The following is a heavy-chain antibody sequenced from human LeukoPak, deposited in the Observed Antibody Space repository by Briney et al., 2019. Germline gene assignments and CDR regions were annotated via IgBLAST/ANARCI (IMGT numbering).Heavy chain of an antibody. Sequence: PSETLSLTCTVSGGAINSYYWSWIRQPQAKGLEWIGYISYSGSTNYNPSLRSRVTMSVDTAKNQFSLKLTAVTAEDTVVYYCARGWFYFDHWGRGTLDTVSS. V-gene: IGHV4-59*08. CDR3: ARGWFYFDH. CDR2: ISYSGST. D-gene: IGHD6-19*01. J-gene: IGHJ4*02. CDR1: GGAINSYY.